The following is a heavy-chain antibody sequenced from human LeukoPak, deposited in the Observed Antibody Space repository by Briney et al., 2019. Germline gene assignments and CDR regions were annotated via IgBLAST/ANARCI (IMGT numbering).Heavy chain of an antibody. CDR3: AREGWLQSIDY. J-gene: IGHJ4*02. V-gene: IGHV1-46*01. D-gene: IGHD5-24*01. Sequence: ASVKVSCKASGYTFTGYYIHWVRQAPGQRLEWMGIINPSGGSTSYPQKFQGRVTMTRDTSTSTVYMELSSLRSEDTAVYYCAREGWLQSIDYWGQGTLVTVSS. CDR2: INPSGGST. CDR1: GYTFTGYY.